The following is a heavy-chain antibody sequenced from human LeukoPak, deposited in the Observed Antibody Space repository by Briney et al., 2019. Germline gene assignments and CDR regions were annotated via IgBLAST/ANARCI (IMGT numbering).Heavy chain of an antibody. J-gene: IGHJ4*02. CDR2: IWYDGSNK. D-gene: IGHD2-21*02. Sequence: GGSLRLSCAASGFTFSTYSMNWVRRAPGKGLEWVAVIWYDGSNKYYADSVKGRFTISRDNSKNTLYLQMNSLRAEDTAVYYCAREGRCGGDCYYDYWGQGTLVTVSS. CDR1: GFTFSTYS. V-gene: IGHV3-33*08. CDR3: AREGRCGGDCYYDY.